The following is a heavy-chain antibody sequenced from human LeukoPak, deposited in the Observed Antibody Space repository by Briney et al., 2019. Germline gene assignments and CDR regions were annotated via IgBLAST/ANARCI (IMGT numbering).Heavy chain of an antibody. CDR1: GFTFSSHW. V-gene: IGHV3-7*01. Sequence: PGGSLRLSCAASGFTFSSHWMTWVRQAPGKGLEWVANINQDGSERYYVDSVKGRFTISRGNAKNSLHLQMNSLRAEDTAVYYCARDSEYSSSFAFDIWGQGTMVTVSS. J-gene: IGHJ3*02. CDR2: INQDGSER. CDR3: ARDSEYSSSFAFDI. D-gene: IGHD6-13*01.